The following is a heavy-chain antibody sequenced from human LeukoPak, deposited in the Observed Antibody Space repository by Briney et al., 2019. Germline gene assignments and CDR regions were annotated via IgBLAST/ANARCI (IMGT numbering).Heavy chain of an antibody. CDR3: ARQVKDLDAFDI. V-gene: IGHV4-61*05. D-gene: IGHD2-15*01. J-gene: IGHJ3*02. CDR1: GGSISSSSYY. CDR2: IYYSGST. Sequence: SSETLSLTCTVSGGSISSSSYYWGWIRQPPGKGLEWIGYIYYSGSTNYNPSLKSRVTISVDTSKDQFSLKLSSVTAADTAVYYCARQVKDLDAFDIWGQGTMVTVSS.